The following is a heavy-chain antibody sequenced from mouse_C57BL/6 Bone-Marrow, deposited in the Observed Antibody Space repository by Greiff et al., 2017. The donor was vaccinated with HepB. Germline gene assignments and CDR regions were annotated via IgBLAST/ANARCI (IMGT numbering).Heavy chain of an antibody. CDR1: GYSITSGYY. CDR3: ARDYGSSPYWYFDV. Sequence: EVQLQQSGPGLVKPSQSLSLTCSVTGYSITSGYYWNWIRQFPGNKLEWMGYISYDGSNNYNPSLKNRISITRDTSKNQFFLKLNSVTTEDTATYYCARDYGSSPYWYFDVWGTGTTVTVSS. V-gene: IGHV3-6*01. D-gene: IGHD1-1*01. J-gene: IGHJ1*03. CDR2: ISYDGSN.